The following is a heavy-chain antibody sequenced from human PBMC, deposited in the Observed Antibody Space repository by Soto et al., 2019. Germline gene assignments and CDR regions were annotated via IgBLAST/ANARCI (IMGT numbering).Heavy chain of an antibody. CDR1: GFTFSSYG. CDR3: AKSQYYYDSSGYYPLMDY. V-gene: IGHV3-30*18. Sequence: PGGSLRLSCAASGFTFSSYGMHWVRQAPGKGLEWVAVISYDGSNKYYADSVKGRFTISRDNSKNTLYLQMNSLRAEDTAVYYCAKSQYYYDSSGYYPLMDYWGQGTLVTVSS. D-gene: IGHD3-22*01. J-gene: IGHJ4*02. CDR2: ISYDGSNK.